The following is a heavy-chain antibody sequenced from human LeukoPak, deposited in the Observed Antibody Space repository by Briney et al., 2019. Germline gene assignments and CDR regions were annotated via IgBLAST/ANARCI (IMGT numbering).Heavy chain of an antibody. CDR2: ISDRGET. CDR1: GITFSSYD. CDR3: AKLPTIFGVADSFDI. D-gene: IGHD3-3*01. Sequence: GGSLRLSCEASGITFSSYDMSWVRQAPGKGLEWISAISDRGETDYADSVKGRFTISRDNSKNTLYLQLSSLRAEDTAMYYCAKLPTIFGVADSFDIWGQGTFVTVPS. J-gene: IGHJ3*02. V-gene: IGHV3-23*01.